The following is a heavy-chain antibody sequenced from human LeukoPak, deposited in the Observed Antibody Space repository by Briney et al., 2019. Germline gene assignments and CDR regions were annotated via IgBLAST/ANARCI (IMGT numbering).Heavy chain of an antibody. V-gene: IGHV3-30*04. J-gene: IGHJ4*02. CDR2: ISYDGSNK. CDR1: GFTFSRNA. Sequence: PGGSLRLSCAASGFTFSRNAMHWVRQAPGKGLEWVAVISYDGSNKYYADSVKGRFTISRDNSKNTLYLQMNSLRAEDTAVYYCAREGSGYSYGWFDYGGQGPLVTVSS. D-gene: IGHD5-18*01. CDR3: AREGSGYSYGWFDY.